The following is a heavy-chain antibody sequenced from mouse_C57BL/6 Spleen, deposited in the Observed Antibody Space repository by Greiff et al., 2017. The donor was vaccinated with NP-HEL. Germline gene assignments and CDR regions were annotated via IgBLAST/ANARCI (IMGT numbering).Heavy chain of an antibody. CDR3: ASTGYYYGSRGFDY. V-gene: IGHV1-69*01. CDR1: GYTFTSYW. Sequence: VQLQQPGAELVMPGASVKLSCKASGYTFTSYWMHWVKQRPGQGLEWIGEIDPSDSYTNYNQKFKGKSTLTVDKSSSTAYMQLRSLTSEDSAVYYCASTGYYYGSRGFDYWGQGTTRTVSS. D-gene: IGHD1-1*01. CDR2: IDPSDSYT. J-gene: IGHJ2*01.